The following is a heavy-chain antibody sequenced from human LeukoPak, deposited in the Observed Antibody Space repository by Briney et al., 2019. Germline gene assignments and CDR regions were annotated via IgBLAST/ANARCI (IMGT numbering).Heavy chain of an antibody. CDR3: ARTQKYYYDSSGTKGAFDI. Sequence: SETLSLTCTVSGGSISSSSYYWGWIRQPPGKGLEWIGEINHSGSTNYNPSLKSRVTISVDTSKNQFSLKLSSVTAADTAVYYCARTQKYYYDSSGTKGAFDIWGQGTMVTVSS. V-gene: IGHV4-39*01. CDR1: GGSISSSSYY. D-gene: IGHD3-22*01. J-gene: IGHJ3*02. CDR2: INHSGST.